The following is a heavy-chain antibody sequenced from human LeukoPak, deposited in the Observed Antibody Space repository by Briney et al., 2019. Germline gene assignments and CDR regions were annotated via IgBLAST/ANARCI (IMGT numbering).Heavy chain of an antibody. V-gene: IGHV4-59*03. Sequence: SETLSLTCTVSGGSIRNYYWSWIRQLPGKGLEWIGYIYHTGSTNYNPSLKSRVTISVDTSKNQFSLKLSSVTAADTAVYFCARVDDYNCLDYWGQGTLVTVSS. CDR1: GGSIRNYY. CDR2: IYHTGST. CDR3: ARVDDYNCLDY. D-gene: IGHD5-24*01. J-gene: IGHJ4*02.